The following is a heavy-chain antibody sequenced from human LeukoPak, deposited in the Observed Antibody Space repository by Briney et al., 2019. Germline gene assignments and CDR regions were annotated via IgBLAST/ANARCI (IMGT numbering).Heavy chain of an antibody. CDR3: AKEGSGWYLPGWFDP. V-gene: IGHV3-23*01. D-gene: IGHD6-19*01. CDR1: GFTFSSYA. CDR2: ISGSGGST. J-gene: IGHJ5*02. Sequence: GGSLRLSCAASGFTFSSYAMSWVRQVPAKELQWVSAISGSGGSTYYADSVKGRFTISRDNSKNPLYLQMNSLRAEDTAVYYCAKEGSGWYLPGWFDPWGQGTLVTVSS.